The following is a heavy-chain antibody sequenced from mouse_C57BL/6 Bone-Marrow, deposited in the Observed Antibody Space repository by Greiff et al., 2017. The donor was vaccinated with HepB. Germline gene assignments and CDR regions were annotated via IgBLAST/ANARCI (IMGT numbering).Heavy chain of an antibody. CDR1: GYTFTSYW. V-gene: IGHV1-7*01. Sequence: VQLQQSGAELAQPGASVKLSCKASGYTFTSYWMHWVKQRPGQGLEWIGYINPSSGYTKYNQKLKDKATLTGDNSSSTAYMQLSSLTDEDSAVYYCARSGDYDEGYYFDYWGQGTTLTVSS. CDR2: INPSSGYT. D-gene: IGHD2-4*01. J-gene: IGHJ2*01. CDR3: ARSGDYDEGYYFDY.